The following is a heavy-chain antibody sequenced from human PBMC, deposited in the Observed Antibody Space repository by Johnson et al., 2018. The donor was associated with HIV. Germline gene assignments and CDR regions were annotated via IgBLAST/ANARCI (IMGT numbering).Heavy chain of an antibody. V-gene: IGHV3-7*03. Sequence: VQLVESGGGVVQPGRSLRLSCAASGFTFSSYGMHWVRQAPGKGLEWVANMNEDGSDKYYVDAVKGRFTISRDNARNSLYLHMNSLRADDTAVYYCARRWKLRGEAFDIWGQGTVVTVSS. CDR2: MNEDGSDK. CDR3: ARRWKLRGEAFDI. CDR1: GFTFSSYG. J-gene: IGHJ3*02. D-gene: IGHD4-23*01.